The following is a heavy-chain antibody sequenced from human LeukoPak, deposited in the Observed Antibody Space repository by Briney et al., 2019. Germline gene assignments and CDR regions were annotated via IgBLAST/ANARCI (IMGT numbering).Heavy chain of an antibody. Sequence: SETLSLTCAVYGGSFSGYYWGWIRQPPGKGLEWIGEINHSGSTNYNPSLKSRVTISVDTSKNQFSLKLSSVTAADTAVYYCARVPARAYYDTSGYPQAALDYWGQGTLVTVSS. CDR2: INHSGST. D-gene: IGHD3-22*01. CDR3: ARVPARAYYDTSGYPQAALDY. CDR1: GGSFSGYY. V-gene: IGHV4-34*01. J-gene: IGHJ4*02.